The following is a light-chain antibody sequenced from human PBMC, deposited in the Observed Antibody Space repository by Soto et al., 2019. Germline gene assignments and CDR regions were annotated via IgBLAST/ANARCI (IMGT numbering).Light chain of an antibody. J-gene: IGLJ2*01. CDR2: EVS. V-gene: IGLV2-8*01. CDR1: SSDVGGYNY. Sequence: QPVVTQPPSASGSPGQSVTISCTGTSSDVGGYNYVSWYQQHPGKAPKVMIYEVSKRPSGVPDRFSGSKSGNTASLTVSGLQAEDEADYYCSSYAGSNLVFGGGTKLTVL. CDR3: SSYAGSNLV.